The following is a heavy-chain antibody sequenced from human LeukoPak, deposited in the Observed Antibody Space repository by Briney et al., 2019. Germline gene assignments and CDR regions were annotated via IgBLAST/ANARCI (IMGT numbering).Heavy chain of an antibody. CDR2: IKGDGSKQ. CDR3: ATYSSLNRPEFQF. Sequence: GGSLRLSCAASGLAFSTNSMSWVRQAPGKGLEWVANIKGDGSKQYYVDSVKGRFTISRDNAKNSLYLQMYSLTAEDTAVYYCATYSSLNRPEFQFWGQGTLLTVSS. V-gene: IGHV3-7*01. J-gene: IGHJ1*01. CDR1: GLAFSTNS. D-gene: IGHD3-22*01.